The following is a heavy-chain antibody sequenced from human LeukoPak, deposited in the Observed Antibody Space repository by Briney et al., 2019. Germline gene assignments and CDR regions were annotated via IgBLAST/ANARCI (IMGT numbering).Heavy chain of an antibody. D-gene: IGHD5-18*01. CDR1: GGSTASSSHY. J-gene: IGHJ6*02. Sequence: SETLSLTCTVSGGSTASSSHYWGWIRQSPGKGLEWIAIMYYTGSTYYNPTLKSRVSISVDTSRNQFSLKLTSVTAADTAVYYCARHRIQPPVLMDVWGQGTTVTVSS. CDR3: ARHRIQPPVLMDV. V-gene: IGHV4-39*01. CDR2: MYYTGST.